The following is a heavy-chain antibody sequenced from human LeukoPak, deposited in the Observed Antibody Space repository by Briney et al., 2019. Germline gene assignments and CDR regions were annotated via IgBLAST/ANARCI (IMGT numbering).Heavy chain of an antibody. CDR2: ISGGGDAT. J-gene: IGHJ6*03. V-gene: IGHV3-23*01. CDR3: ARVGSGIYYYYYYYMDV. Sequence: GGTLRLSCAASGFIFSSYGMSWVRQAPGKGLEWVSTISGGGDATYYADSVKGRFTISRDNSKNTLYLQMNSLRAEDTAVYYCARVGSGIYYYYYYYMDVWGKGTTVTISS. CDR1: GFIFSSYG. D-gene: IGHD3-10*01.